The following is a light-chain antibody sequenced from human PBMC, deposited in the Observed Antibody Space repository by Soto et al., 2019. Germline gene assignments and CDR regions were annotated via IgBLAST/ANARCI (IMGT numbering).Light chain of an antibody. CDR2: TAS. V-gene: IGKV1-9*01. CDR1: QGISSY. Sequence: DIQMTQSPSSLSASVGDRVTITCRASQGISSYLAWYQLKPGKAPKLLISTASSLQSGVPSRFSGSGSGTEFTLTISRLQPDDFATYFCHSRAFGQGTRLE. J-gene: IGKJ5*01. CDR3: HSRA.